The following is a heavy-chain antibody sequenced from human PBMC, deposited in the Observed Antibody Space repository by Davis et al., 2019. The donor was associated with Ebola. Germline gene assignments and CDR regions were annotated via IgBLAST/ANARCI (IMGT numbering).Heavy chain of an antibody. Sequence: MPGGSLRLSCAVYGGSFSGYYWSWIRQPSGKGLEWIGYIYHSGSTYYNPSLKSRVTISVDTSKNQFSLKLSSVTAADTAVYYCARDQWLVDGGMDVWGKGTTVAVSS. D-gene: IGHD6-19*01. CDR3: ARDQWLVDGGMDV. V-gene: IGHV4-34*11. CDR1: GGSFSGYY. CDR2: IYHSGST. J-gene: IGHJ6*04.